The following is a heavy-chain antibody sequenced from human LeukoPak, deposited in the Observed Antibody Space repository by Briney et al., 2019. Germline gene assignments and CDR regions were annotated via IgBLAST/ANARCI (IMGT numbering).Heavy chain of an antibody. CDR1: GYTFTSYD. J-gene: IGHJ6*03. CDR2: MNPNSGNT. V-gene: IGHV1-8*01. CDR3: ARGIGITMVRGVIISYYMDV. D-gene: IGHD3-10*01. Sequence: ASVKVSCKASGYTFTSYDINWVRQATGQGLEWMGWMNPNSGNTGYAQKFQGRVTMTRNTSISTAYMELSSLRSEDTAVYYCARGIGITMVRGVIISYYMDVWGKGTTVTISS.